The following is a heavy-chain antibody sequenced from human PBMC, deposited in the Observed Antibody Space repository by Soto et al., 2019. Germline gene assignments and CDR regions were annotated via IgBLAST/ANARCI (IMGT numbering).Heavy chain of an antibody. D-gene: IGHD1-7*01. J-gene: IGHJ5*02. CDR3: ANVRGRTTNWEAGFDP. CDR2: IYHSGST. V-gene: IGHV4-4*02. CDR1: GGSISSSNW. Sequence: QVQLQESGPGLVKPSGTLSLTCAVSGGSISSSNWWSWVRQPPGKGLEWIGGIYHSGSTNYNPSLKSRVTISVDKSKNPFSLKLSSVTAADTAVYYCANVRGRTTNWEAGFDPWGQGTLVTVSS.